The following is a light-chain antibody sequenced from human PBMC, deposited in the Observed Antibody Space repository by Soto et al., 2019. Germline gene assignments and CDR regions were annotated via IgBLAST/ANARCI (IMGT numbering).Light chain of an antibody. CDR3: QQRSKWPLT. J-gene: IGKJ4*01. V-gene: IGKV3-11*01. Sequence: EIVLTQSPSTLSLSQEERATLSCRASQSVSSYLAWYQQKPGQAPRLLIYDASNRATGIPARFSGSGSGTDFTLTISSLEPEDFAVYYCQQRSKWPLTFGGGTKVDIK. CDR2: DAS. CDR1: QSVSSY.